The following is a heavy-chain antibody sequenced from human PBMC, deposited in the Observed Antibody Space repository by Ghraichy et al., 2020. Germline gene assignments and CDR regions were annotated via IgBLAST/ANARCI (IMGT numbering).Heavy chain of an antibody. J-gene: IGHJ3*02. V-gene: IGHV2-5*01. CDR3: ARFRTGYDAFDI. Sequence: SGPTLVKPTQTLTLTCTFSGFSLSTSGVGVGWIRQPPGKALEWLALIYWNDDKRYSPSLKSRLTITKDTSKNQVVLTMTNMDPVDTATYYCARFRTGYDAFDIWGQGTMVTVSS. CDR1: GFSLSTSGVG. CDR2: IYWNDDK. D-gene: IGHD7-27*01.